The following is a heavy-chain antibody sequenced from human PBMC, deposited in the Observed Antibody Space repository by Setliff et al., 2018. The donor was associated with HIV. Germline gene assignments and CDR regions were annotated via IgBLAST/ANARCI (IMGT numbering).Heavy chain of an antibody. J-gene: IGHJ4*02. V-gene: IGHV4-61*05. CDR2: IHSSGST. CDR1: GGSMSTGRYN. Sequence: SETLSLTCTVSGGSMSTGRYNWGWIRQPPGKGLEWIGYIHSSGSTIYNPSLKSRITISLDTSKEQFSLELSSATAADTAVYYCATLDHSGGNFLAYWGQGSLVTVSS. CDR3: ATLDHSGGNFLAY. D-gene: IGHD2-21*02.